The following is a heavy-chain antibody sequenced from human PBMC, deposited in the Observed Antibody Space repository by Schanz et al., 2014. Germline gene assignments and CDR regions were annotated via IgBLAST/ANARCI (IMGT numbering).Heavy chain of an antibody. V-gene: IGHV3-74*02. D-gene: IGHD4-17*01. J-gene: IGHJ3*02. CDR2: INSVGSNT. CDR3: ARKMKLGVYGGKGHDSLDI. Sequence: VESGGGLVKPGGSLRLSCAASGFTFSSHWMHWVRQDPGKGLVWVARINSVGSNTDYADSVTGRFTISRDNAKNTLYLQMNTLRAEDTAVYYCARKMKLGVYGGKGHDSLDIWGQGTWVTVSS. CDR1: GFTFSSHW.